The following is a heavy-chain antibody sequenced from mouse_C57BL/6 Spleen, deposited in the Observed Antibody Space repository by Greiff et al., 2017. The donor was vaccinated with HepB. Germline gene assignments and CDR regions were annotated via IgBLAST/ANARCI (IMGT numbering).Heavy chain of an antibody. Sequence: EVMLVESVGGLVQPGGSLSLSCAASGFTFTDYYMSWVRQPPGKALEWLGFIRNKANGYTTEYSASVKGRFTISRDNSQSILYLQMNALRAEDSATYYCAREGEENAMDYWGQGTSVTVSS. CDR1: GFTFTDYY. CDR3: AREGEENAMDY. V-gene: IGHV7-3*01. J-gene: IGHJ4*01. CDR2: IRNKANGYTT.